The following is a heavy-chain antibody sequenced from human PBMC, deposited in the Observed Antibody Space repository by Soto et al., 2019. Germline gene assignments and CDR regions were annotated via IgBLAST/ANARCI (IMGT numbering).Heavy chain of an antibody. V-gene: IGHV4-34*01. D-gene: IGHD3-16*02. CDR3: ARIVRHLGELSSTYYFDY. J-gene: IGHJ4*02. CDR2: INHSGST. Sequence: PSETPSLTCAVYGGSLSGYYWSWIRQPPGKGLEWIGEINHSGSTNYNPSLKSRVTISVDTSKNQFSLKLSSVTAADTAVYYCARIVRHLGELSSTYYFDYWGQGTLVTVSS. CDR1: GGSLSGYY.